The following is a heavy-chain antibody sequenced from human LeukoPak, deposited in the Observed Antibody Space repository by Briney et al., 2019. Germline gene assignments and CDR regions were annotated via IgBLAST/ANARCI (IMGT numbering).Heavy chain of an antibody. CDR3: ARHRLEGDTFDI. CDR1: GASISSSFHY. D-gene: IGHD3-3*01. V-gene: IGHV4-39*01. J-gene: IGHJ3*02. CDR2: IYYTGST. Sequence: SETLSLTCAVSGASISSSFHYWGWIRQPPGKGLGWIGSIYYTGSTYYTPSLKSGVTISIDTSKNLFSLNLSSVTAADTAVYYCARHRLEGDTFDIWGQETMVTVSS.